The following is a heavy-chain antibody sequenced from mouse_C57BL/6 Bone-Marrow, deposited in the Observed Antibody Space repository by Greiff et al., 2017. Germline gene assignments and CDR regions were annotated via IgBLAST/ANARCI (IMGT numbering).Heavy chain of an antibody. CDR3: TTGGYVYAMDY. V-gene: IGHV14-4*01. Sequence: EVQRVESGAELVRPGASVKLSCTASGFNIKDDYMHWVKQRPEQGLEWIGWIDPENGDTEYASKFQGKATITADTSSNTAYLQLSSLTSEDTAVYYCTTGGYVYAMDYWGQGTSVTVSS. D-gene: IGHD3-1*01. J-gene: IGHJ4*01. CDR2: IDPENGDT. CDR1: GFNIKDDY.